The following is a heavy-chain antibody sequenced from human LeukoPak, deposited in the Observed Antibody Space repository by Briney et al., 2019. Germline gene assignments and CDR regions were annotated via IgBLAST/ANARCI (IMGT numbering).Heavy chain of an antibody. J-gene: IGHJ4*02. CDR1: GFTFSTYA. D-gene: IGHD3-22*01. V-gene: IGHV3-23*01. CDR3: ARHSSGSYQPPEY. CDR2: ISGNSAGT. Sequence: GGSLRLSCVASGFTFSTYAMSWVRQAPGKGLEWVSAISGNSAGTPYADSVKGRFTISRDDSKNALFLQMISLSAEDTAVYYCARHSSGSYQPPEYWGQGTLVTVSS.